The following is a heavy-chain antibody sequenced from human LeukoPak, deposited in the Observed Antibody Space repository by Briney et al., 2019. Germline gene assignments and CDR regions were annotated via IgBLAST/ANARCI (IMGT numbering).Heavy chain of an antibody. CDR3: ARRPRAPDI. CDR2: IFHTGII. CDR1: SDAITSY. V-gene: IGHV4-59*01. Sequence: SETLSLTCIIPSDAITSYWSWIRQPPGKGLEFLGYIFHTGIIKYNPSLGSRLTISLDTSKRQLSLRLTSVTAADTANYFCARRPRAPDIWGQGTMVIASS. J-gene: IGHJ3*02.